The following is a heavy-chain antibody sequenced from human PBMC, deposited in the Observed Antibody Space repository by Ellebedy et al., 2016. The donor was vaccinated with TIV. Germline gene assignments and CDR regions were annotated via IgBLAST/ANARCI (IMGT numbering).Heavy chain of an antibody. CDR1: ADSINNNKW. V-gene: IGHV4-4*02. CDR2: THHSGSP. D-gene: IGHD6-19*01. CDR3: ARGALYTSGSSSLYGPKFEY. Sequence: MPSETLSLTCAVSADSINNNKWWTWVRQPPGKGLEWIGETHHSGSPNYNPSLKSRVTISVDNSKNHFSLKVTSVTAADTAVYYCARGALYTSGSSSLYGPKFEYWGQGILVNVSS. J-gene: IGHJ4*02.